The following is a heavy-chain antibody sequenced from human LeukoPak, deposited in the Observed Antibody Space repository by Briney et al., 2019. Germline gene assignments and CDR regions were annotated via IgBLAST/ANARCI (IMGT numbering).Heavy chain of an antibody. CDR2: ISYDGSKK. J-gene: IGHJ6*03. D-gene: IGHD6-13*01. Sequence: GGSLRLSCAASGFTFSSCVMYWVRQAPGKGLEWVAIISYDGSKKYYADSVKGQFTISRDNSKNTLYLQVNSLRAEDTAVYYCARESVRQQLVYYYYYYMDVWGQGTLVTVSS. V-gene: IGHV3-30-3*01. CDR3: ARESVRQQLVYYYYYYMDV. CDR1: GFTFSSCV.